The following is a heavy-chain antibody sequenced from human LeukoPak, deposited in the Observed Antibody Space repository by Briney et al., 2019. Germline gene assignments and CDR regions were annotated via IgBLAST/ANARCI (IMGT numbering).Heavy chain of an antibody. D-gene: IGHD1-26*01. J-gene: IGHJ4*02. CDR3: ARHTLSYHYFAY. CDR2: IYYSGST. Sequence: PSETLSLTCTVSGGSISSSSYYWGWIRQPPGKGLEWIGSIYYSGSTYYNPSLKSRVTISVDTSKNQFSLKLSSVTATDTAVYYCARHTLSYHYFAYWGQGTLVTVSS. V-gene: IGHV4-39*01. CDR1: GGSISSSSYY.